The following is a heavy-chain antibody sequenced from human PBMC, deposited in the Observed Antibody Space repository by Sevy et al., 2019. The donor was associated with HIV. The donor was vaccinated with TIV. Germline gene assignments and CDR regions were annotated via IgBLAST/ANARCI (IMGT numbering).Heavy chain of an antibody. CDR2: IYHSGST. V-gene: IGHV4-4*02. CDR3: ARALNYVILTGYWDAFDI. Sequence: SETLSLTCAVSGGSISSSNWWRWVRQPPGKGLEWSGEIYHSGSTNYNPSLRSRVTISVDKSRNQFSLKLSSVTAADTAVYYCARALNYVILTGYWDAFDIWGQGTMVTVSS. D-gene: IGHD3-9*01. CDR1: GGSISSSNW. J-gene: IGHJ3*02.